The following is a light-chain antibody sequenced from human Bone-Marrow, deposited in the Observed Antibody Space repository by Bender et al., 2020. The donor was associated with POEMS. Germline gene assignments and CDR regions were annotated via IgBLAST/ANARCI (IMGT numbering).Light chain of an antibody. CDR2: DVS. V-gene: IGLV2-11*01. CDR3: AVWDDSLNGWV. J-gene: IGLJ3*02. CDR1: SSDIGAYKY. Sequence: QSALTQPRSVSGSPGQSVTISCTGTSSDIGAYKYVSWYQQHPGKAPKLMIYDVSKRPSEVPDRFSGSRSGTSASLAISGLQSEDEADYYCAVWDDSLNGWVFGGGTKLTVL.